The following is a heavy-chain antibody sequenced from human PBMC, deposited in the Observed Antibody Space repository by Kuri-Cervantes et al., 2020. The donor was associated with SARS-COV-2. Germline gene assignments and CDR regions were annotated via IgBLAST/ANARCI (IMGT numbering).Heavy chain of an antibody. J-gene: IGHJ6*04. CDR3: ARPGGFLDV. CDR2: ISYDGSNK. V-gene: IGHV3-30-3*01. D-gene: IGHD4-23*01. CDR1: RFTFSSYA. Sequence: GESLKISCAASRFTFSSYAMHWVRQAPGKGLEWVAVISYDGSNKYYADSVKGRFTISRDNSKNTLYLQMNSLRAEDTAVYYCARPGGFLDVWGKGTTVTVSS.